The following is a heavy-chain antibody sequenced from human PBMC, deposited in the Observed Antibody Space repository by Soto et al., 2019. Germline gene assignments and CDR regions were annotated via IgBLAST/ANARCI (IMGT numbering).Heavy chain of an antibody. CDR2: IYYSGTA. V-gene: IGHV4-31*03. CDR3: ARGFSTDFDWFPSNWFDP. CDR1: GDSISSGRYY. D-gene: IGHD3-9*01. J-gene: IGHJ5*02. Sequence: PSETLSLTCNVSGDSISSGRYYWSWIRQHPEKGLEWIGYIYYSGTAQYSPSFKSRITMSVDTSKSQFSLKMTSLTAADTAIYYCARGFSTDFDWFPSNWFDPWGQGTLVTVSS.